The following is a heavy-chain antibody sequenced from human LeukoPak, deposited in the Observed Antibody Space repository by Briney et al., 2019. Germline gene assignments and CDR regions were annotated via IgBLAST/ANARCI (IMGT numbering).Heavy chain of an antibody. CDR2: IYYSGST. V-gene: IGHV4-30-4*01. CDR1: GGSISSGDCY. J-gene: IGHJ4*02. D-gene: IGHD3-16*01. Sequence: SETLSLTCTVSGGSISSGDCYWSWIRQPPGKGLEWIGYIYYSGSTYYNPSLKSRVTTSVDTSKNQFSLKLSSVTAADTAVYYCARDRGGYLDYWGQGTLVTVSS. CDR3: ARDRGGYLDY.